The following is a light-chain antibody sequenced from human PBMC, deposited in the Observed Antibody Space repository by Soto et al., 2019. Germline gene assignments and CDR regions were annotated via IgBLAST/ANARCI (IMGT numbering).Light chain of an antibody. CDR3: MQSLQTRLT. CDR2: LGS. CDR1: QSLLHSNGYNY. V-gene: IGKV2-28*01. Sequence: DIVMTQSPLSLPVTPGEPASISCRSSQSLLHSNGYNYLDWYLQKPGQSPQLLIYLGSNRASGVPDRFSGSGSGTDFTLKISRVEAEDVGVYYCMQSLQTRLTFGGGTKVDI. J-gene: IGKJ4*01.